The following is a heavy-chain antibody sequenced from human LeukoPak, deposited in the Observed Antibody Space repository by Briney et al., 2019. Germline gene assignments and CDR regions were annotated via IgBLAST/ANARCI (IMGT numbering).Heavy chain of an antibody. D-gene: IGHD3-3*01. CDR1: GFTASSNY. V-gene: IGHV3-66*02. CDR2: IFSGGST. CDR3: ARDIPYDFWSGYYTH. J-gene: IGHJ4*02. Sequence: PGGSLRLSCAASGFTASSNYMSWVRQAPGKGLEWVSVIFSGGSTYYADSVKGRFTIPRDNSKNTLYLQMNSLRAEDTAVYYCARDIPYDFWSGYYTHWGQGTLVTVSS.